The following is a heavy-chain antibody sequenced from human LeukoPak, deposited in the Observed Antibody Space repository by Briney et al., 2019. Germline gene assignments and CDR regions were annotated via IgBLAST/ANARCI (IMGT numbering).Heavy chain of an antibody. CDR3: ARDGAGKIWFNTNWFDP. D-gene: IGHD3-10*01. CDR1: GYTFTSYG. CDR2: ISAYNGNT. Sequence: ASVKVSCKASGYTFTSYGISWVRQAPGQGLVWMGWISAYNGNTNCAQKLQGRVTMTTDTSTSTAYMELRSLRSDDTAVYYCARDGAGKIWFNTNWFDPWGQGTLVTVSS. V-gene: IGHV1-18*01. J-gene: IGHJ5*02.